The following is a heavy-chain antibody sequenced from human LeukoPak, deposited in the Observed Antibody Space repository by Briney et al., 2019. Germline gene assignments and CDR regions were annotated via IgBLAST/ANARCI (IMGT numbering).Heavy chain of an antibody. CDR1: GFTFNNYA. CDR2: TSGSGGST. Sequence: PGGSLRLSCAASGFTFNNYAMSWVRQTPGKGLEWVSGTSGSGGSTYYADSVKGRFTISRDNSKDTLYLQMNSLRAEDTAVFYCAKERYSGSSAIEFDYWGQGTLVTVS. V-gene: IGHV3-23*01. J-gene: IGHJ4*02. D-gene: IGHD6-6*01. CDR3: AKERYSGSSAIEFDY.